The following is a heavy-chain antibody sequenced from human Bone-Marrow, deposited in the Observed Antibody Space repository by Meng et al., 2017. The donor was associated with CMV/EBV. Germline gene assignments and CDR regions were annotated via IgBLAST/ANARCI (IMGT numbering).Heavy chain of an antibody. V-gene: IGHV1-69*10. Sequence: SVKVSCKASGGTFSSYAISWVRQAPGQGLEWMGGIIPILGIANYAQKFQGRVTITADESTSTAKMELSSLRSEDSAVYYCASPRMATLFDWGQGTLVTVSS. D-gene: IGHD5-24*01. CDR2: IIPILGIA. CDR1: GGTFSSYA. CDR3: ASPRMATLFD. J-gene: IGHJ4*02.